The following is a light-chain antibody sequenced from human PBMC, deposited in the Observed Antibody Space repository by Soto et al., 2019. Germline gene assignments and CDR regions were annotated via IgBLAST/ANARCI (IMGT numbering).Light chain of an antibody. CDR2: KSS. Sequence: DIRMTQSPSTLSASVGDRVTITCRASQSISRWLAWYQQRPGGAPKLLIYKSSNLESGVPSRFSGSGSGTEFTLTISSLQPDDVATYYCQQSPGTFGQGTKVEI. CDR1: QSISRW. CDR3: QQSPGT. J-gene: IGKJ1*01. V-gene: IGKV1-5*03.